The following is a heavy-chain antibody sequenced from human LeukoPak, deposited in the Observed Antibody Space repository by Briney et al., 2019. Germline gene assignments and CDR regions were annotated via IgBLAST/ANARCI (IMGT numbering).Heavy chain of an antibody. CDR1: GYTFTSYG. J-gene: IGHJ4*02. V-gene: IGHV1-18*01. CDR3: ASGRWLQFRLDY. Sequence: ASVKVSCKASGYTFTSYGISWVRQAPGQGLEWMGWISAYNGNTNYAQKLQGRVTMTTDTSTSTAYMELKSLRSDDTAVYYCASGRWLQFRLDYWGQGTLVTVSS. CDR2: ISAYNGNT. D-gene: IGHD5-24*01.